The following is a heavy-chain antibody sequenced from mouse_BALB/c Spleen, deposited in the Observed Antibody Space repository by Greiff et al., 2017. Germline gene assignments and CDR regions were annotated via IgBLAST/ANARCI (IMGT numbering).Heavy chain of an antibody. J-gene: IGHJ2*01. V-gene: IGHV5-4*02. CDR3: ARRSFDY. Sequence: EVQRVESGGGLVKPGGSLKLSCAASGFTFSDYYMYWVRQTPEKRLEWVATISDGGSYTYYPDSVKGRFTISRDNAKNNLYLQMSSLKSEDTAMYYCARRSFDYWGQGTTLTVSS. CDR2: ISDGGSYT. CDR1: GFTFSDYY.